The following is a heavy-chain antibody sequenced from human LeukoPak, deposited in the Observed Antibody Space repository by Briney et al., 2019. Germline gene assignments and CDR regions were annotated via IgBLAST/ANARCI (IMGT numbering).Heavy chain of an antibody. Sequence: PSETLSLTCTVSGGSISSSTYYWSWIRQPPGKGLEWIGSIRYSGRTYYKPSLKSRVTLSVDTSKNQLLLNLRSVTAADTAMYYCAREFNGSPDYLGQGTLVTVSS. V-gene: IGHV4-39*02. CDR3: AREFNGSPDY. CDR1: GGSISSSTYY. CDR2: IRYSGRT. D-gene: IGHD6-25*01. J-gene: IGHJ4*02.